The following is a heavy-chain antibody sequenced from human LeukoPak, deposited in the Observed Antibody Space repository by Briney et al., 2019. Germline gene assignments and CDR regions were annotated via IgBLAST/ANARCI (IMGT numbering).Heavy chain of an antibody. D-gene: IGHD3-10*01. CDR2: IYYTGNA. Sequence: SETLSPTCTVSGGSVTSGTYYWSWLRQPPGKGLEWIGYIYYTGNASYNPSLKSRITMSVDTSRNQFSLRLISVTAADTAVYYCARGTNYFGSGDYWGQGALVTVSS. CDR3: ARGTNYFGSGDY. CDR1: GGSVTSGTYY. J-gene: IGHJ4*02. V-gene: IGHV4-61*01.